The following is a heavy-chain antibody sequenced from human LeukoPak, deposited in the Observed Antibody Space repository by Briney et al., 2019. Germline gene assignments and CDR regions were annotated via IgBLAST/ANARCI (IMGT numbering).Heavy chain of an antibody. D-gene: IGHD3-9*01. J-gene: IGHJ4*02. V-gene: IGHV1-69*13. Sequence: ASVKVSCKASGNTFSDYIFSWVRQAPGQGLEWMGGIIPMDGTSKNRQKFQDRVTVTADASTSTVYLEVSSLRSEDTAVYYCATHDILTGFDIWGQGALVTVSS. CDR1: GNTFSDYI. CDR2: IIPMDGTS. CDR3: ATHDILTGFDI.